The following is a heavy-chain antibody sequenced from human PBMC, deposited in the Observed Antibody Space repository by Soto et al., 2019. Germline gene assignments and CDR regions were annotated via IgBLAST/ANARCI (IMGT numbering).Heavy chain of an antibody. J-gene: IGHJ5*02. D-gene: IGHD2-15*01. CDR3: ARGIATGQLDP. V-gene: IGHV1-3*01. CDR1: GYTFSRYT. Sequence: ASVKVYCKASGYTFSRYTMNWVRQAPGQRLEWMGWINPDNGNTKSSQKFQDRVIITRDTSASTAYMDLSSLRSEDTAVYYCARGIATGQLDPWGQGTLVTVSS. CDR2: INPDNGNT.